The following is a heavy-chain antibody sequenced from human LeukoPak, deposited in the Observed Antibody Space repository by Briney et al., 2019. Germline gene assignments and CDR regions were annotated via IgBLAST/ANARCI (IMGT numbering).Heavy chain of an antibody. V-gene: IGHV3-33*08. CDR2: IWYDGSNK. CDR3: AKYGSGSYPYYFDY. D-gene: IGHD3-10*01. Sequence: GGSLRLSCAASGFTFSSYSMNWVRQAPGKGLEWVAVIWYDGSNKHYADSVKGRFTISRDNSKNTLYLQMNSLRAEDTAVYYCAKYGSGSYPYYFDYWGQGTLVTVSS. CDR1: GFTFSSYS. J-gene: IGHJ4*02.